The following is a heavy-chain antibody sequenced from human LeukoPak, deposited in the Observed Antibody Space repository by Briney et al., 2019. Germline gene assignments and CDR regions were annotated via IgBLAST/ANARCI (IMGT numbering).Heavy chain of an antibody. Sequence: GGSLRLSCAASGFTFSSYEMNWVRQAPGKGLEWVSYISSSGSTIYYADSVRGRFTISRDNAKNSLYLQMNSLRAEDTAVYYCARGFALIVVVPAAVDYWGQGTLVTVSS. CDR1: GFTFSSYE. CDR2: ISSSGSTI. J-gene: IGHJ4*02. V-gene: IGHV3-48*03. CDR3: ARGFALIVVVPAAVDY. D-gene: IGHD2-2*01.